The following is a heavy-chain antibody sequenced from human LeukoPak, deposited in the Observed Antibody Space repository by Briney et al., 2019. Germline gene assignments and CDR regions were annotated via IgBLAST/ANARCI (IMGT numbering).Heavy chain of an antibody. CDR1: GGSISSSSYY. V-gene: IGHV4-39*07. CDR2: IYYSGST. J-gene: IGHJ6*03. CDR3: AREGGCYSLFDYYYYMDV. D-gene: IGHD2-15*01. Sequence: SETLSLTCTVSGGSISSSSYYWGWIRQPPGKGLEWIGSIYYSGSTYYNPSLKSRVTISVDTSKNQFSLKLSSVTAADTAVYYCAREGGCYSLFDYYYYMDVWGKGTTVTVSS.